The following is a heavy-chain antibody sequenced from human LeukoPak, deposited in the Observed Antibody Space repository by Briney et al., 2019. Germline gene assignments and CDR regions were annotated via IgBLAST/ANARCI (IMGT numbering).Heavy chain of an antibody. D-gene: IGHD4-17*01. V-gene: IGHV3-33*01. CDR3: ARDKGTTCIDN. CDR2: IWYDGSNM. J-gene: IGHJ4*02. CDR1: GFISSTYG. Sequence: GGSLRLSCAASGFISSTYGMHWVRQAPGKGLEWVAVIWYDGSNMYYADSVKGRFTISRDNSKNTLYLEMNSLRAEDTAVYYCARDKGTTCIDNWGQGALVTVSS.